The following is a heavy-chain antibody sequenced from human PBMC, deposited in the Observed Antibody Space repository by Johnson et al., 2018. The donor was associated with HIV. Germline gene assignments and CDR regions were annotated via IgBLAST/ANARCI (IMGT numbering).Heavy chain of an antibody. CDR3: AKDSDTYYFGSGDGFDI. J-gene: IGHJ3*02. D-gene: IGHD3-10*01. CDR2: ISWNSGSI. V-gene: IGHV3-9*01. CDR1: GFTFDDYA. Sequence: VQLVESGGGLVQPGRSLRLSCAASGFTFDDYAMHWVRQAPGKGLEWVSGISWNSGSIGYADSVKGRFTISRDNAKNSLYLQMNSLRAEDTALYYCAKDSDTYYFGSGDGFDIWGQGTMVTVSS.